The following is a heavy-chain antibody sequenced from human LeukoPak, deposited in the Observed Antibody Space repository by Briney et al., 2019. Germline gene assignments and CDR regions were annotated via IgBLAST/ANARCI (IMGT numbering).Heavy chain of an antibody. D-gene: IGHD2-2*01. CDR2: IYYSGST. Sequence: SETLSLTCTVSGGSISSSSYYWGWIRQPPGKGLEWIGSIYYSGSTYYNPSLKSRVTISVDTSKNQFSLKLSSVTAADTAVYYCVRGAQVVPASVWFDPWGQGTLVTVSS. V-gene: IGHV4-39*01. CDR3: VRGAQVVPASVWFDP. J-gene: IGHJ5*02. CDR1: GGSISSSSYY.